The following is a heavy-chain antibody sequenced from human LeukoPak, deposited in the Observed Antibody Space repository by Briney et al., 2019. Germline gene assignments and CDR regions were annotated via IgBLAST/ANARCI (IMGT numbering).Heavy chain of an antibody. CDR2: MNPNSGNT. Sequence: GASVKVSCKASGYTFTNYNIDWVRQATGQGLEWMGWMNPNSGNTGCAQKFQGRVTMARNTSISTAYMELSSLRSEDTAVYYCALYSGSYSLSGAFDFWGQGTMVTVSS. V-gene: IGHV1-8*01. CDR1: GYTFTNYN. D-gene: IGHD1-26*01. CDR3: ALYSGSYSLSGAFDF. J-gene: IGHJ3*01.